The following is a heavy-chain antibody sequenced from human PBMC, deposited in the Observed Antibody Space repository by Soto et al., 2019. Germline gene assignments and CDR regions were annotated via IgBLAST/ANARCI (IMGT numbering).Heavy chain of an antibody. Sequence: EVQLLESGGGLVQPGGSPRLSCAASGFTIRSYAMSWVRQAPGKGLEWVSAISGSGGSTYYADSVKGRFTISRDNSKNTLYLQMNSLRAEDTAVYYSATFNTFDYWGQGTLVTVSS. CDR3: ATFNTFDY. CDR2: ISGSGGST. V-gene: IGHV3-23*01. J-gene: IGHJ4*02. CDR1: GFTIRSYA.